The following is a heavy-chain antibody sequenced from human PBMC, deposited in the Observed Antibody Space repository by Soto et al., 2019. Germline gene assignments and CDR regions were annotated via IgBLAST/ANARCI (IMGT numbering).Heavy chain of an antibody. CDR1: GYTFTSYY. D-gene: IGHD2-15*01. Sequence: QVQLVQSGAEVKKPGASVKVSCKASGYTFTSYYMHWVRQAPGQGLEWMGIINPSGGSTSYAQKVQGRVTMTRDTSTSTVYMELSSLRSEDTAVYYCARDENIVVVVAAETYYYYGMDVWGQGTTVTVSS. V-gene: IGHV1-46*03. J-gene: IGHJ6*02. CDR3: ARDENIVVVVAAETYYYYGMDV. CDR2: INPSGGST.